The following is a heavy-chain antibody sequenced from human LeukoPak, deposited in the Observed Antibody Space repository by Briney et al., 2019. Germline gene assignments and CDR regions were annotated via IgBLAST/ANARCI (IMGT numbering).Heavy chain of an antibody. CDR2: ISAYNGNT. J-gene: IGHJ4*02. V-gene: IGHV1-18*01. CDR1: GYTFTSYG. Sequence: SVKVSCKASGYTFTSYGISWVRQAPGQGLEWMGWISAYNGNTNYAQKLQGRVTMTRDTSISTAYMELSRLRSDDTAVYYCARWYRYSGYDEGDYWGQGTLVTVSS. D-gene: IGHD5-12*01. CDR3: ARWYRYSGYDEGDY.